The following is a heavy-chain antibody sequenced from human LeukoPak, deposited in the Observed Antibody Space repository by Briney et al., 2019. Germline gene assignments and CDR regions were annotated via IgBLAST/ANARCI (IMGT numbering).Heavy chain of an antibody. CDR1: GGSISSYY. D-gene: IGHD2-2*01. CDR3: ASFRTSHLGSYYYYMDV. J-gene: IGHJ6*03. V-gene: IGHV4-59*12. CDR2: IYYSGST. Sequence: SETLSLTCTVSGGSISSYYWSWIRQPPGKGLEWIGYIYYSGSTNYNPSLKSRVTISVDTSKNQFSLKLSSVTAADTAVYYCASFRTSHLGSYYYYMDVWGKGTTVTVSS.